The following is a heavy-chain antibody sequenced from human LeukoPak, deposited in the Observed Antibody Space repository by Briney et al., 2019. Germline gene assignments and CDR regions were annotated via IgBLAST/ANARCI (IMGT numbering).Heavy chain of an antibody. J-gene: IGHJ4*02. Sequence: GGSLRLSCAPSGFTFDAYAIPWVRQSPGPGLEGFSGIGWDIGSIGYADSVKGRFTISRDKANNSRYLQMNCLIAEATALYYCAKDYYDSSGYYSRFDYWGQGTLVTVSA. CDR3: AKDYYDSSGYYSRFDY. CDR2: IGWDIGSI. V-gene: IGHV3-9*01. D-gene: IGHD3-22*01. CDR1: GFTFDAYA.